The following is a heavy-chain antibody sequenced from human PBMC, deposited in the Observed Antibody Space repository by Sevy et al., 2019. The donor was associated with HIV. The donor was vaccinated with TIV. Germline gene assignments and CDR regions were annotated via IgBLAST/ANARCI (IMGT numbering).Heavy chain of an antibody. CDR1: GFTFSTYW. J-gene: IGHJ3*02. V-gene: IGHV3-74*01. D-gene: IGHD3-10*01. CDR2: INSDGSNT. Sequence: GGSLRLSCAASGFTFSTYWMHWVRQVPGKGLVWVSRINSDGSNTNYANSVKGRFTTSRENAKNTVYLQMNSLRADDTALYFCGREMISMVPGVPDAFDIWGHGTMVTVSS. CDR3: GREMISMVPGVPDAFDI.